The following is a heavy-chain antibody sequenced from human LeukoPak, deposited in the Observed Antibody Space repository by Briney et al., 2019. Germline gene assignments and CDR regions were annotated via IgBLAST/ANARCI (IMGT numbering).Heavy chain of an antibody. CDR1: GGSISSGDYY. Sequence: SETLSFTCTVSGGSISSGDYYWSWIRQPPGKGLEWIGYIYYSGSTYYNPSLKSRVTISVDTSKNQFSLKLSSVTAADTAVYYCARGRNYYGSVRQRDPLDYWGKVTLVTVSS. V-gene: IGHV4-30-4*01. D-gene: IGHD3-10*01. CDR2: IYYSGST. J-gene: IGHJ4*02. CDR3: ARGRNYYGSVRQRDPLDY.